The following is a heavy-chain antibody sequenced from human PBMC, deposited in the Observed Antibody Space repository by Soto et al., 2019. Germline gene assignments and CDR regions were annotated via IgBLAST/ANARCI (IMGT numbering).Heavy chain of an antibody. J-gene: IGHJ3*02. D-gene: IGHD3-10*01. Sequence: EVQLLESGGGLVQPGGSLRLTCAASGFTLSSYAMSWVRQAPGKGLEWVSAISGSGGSTYYADSVKGRFTISRDNSKNTLYLQMNSLRAEDTAVYYCAKLTGWFGAFDIWGQGTMVTVSS. V-gene: IGHV3-23*01. CDR3: AKLTGWFGAFDI. CDR2: ISGSGGST. CDR1: GFTLSSYA.